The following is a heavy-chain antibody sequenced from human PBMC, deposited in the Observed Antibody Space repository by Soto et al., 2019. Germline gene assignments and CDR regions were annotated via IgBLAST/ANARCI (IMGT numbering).Heavy chain of an antibody. D-gene: IGHD3-22*01. CDR3: ARSRVTYYYDRSAFDI. CDR2: IIPIFGTA. V-gene: IGHV1-69*01. CDR1: GGTFSSYA. Sequence: QVQLVQSGAEVKKPGSSVKVSCKASGGTFSSYAISWVRQAPGQGREGMGGIIPIFGTANYAQKFQGRVTITADESTSTAYMELSSLRSEDTAVYYCARSRVTYYYDRSAFDIWGQGTMVTVSS. J-gene: IGHJ3*02.